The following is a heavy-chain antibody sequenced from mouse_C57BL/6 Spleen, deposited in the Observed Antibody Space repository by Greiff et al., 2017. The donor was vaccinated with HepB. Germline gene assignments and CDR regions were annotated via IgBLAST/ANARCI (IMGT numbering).Heavy chain of an antibody. CDR1: GYAFSSYW. Sequence: QVQLKQSGAELVKPGASVKISCKASGYAFSSYWMNWVKQRPGKGLEWIGQIYPGDGDTNYNGKFKGKATLTADKSSSTAYMQLSSLTSEDSAVYFCARAYSNYLLGYFDVWGTGTTVTVSS. J-gene: IGHJ1*03. CDR3: ARAYSNYLLGYFDV. V-gene: IGHV1-80*01. D-gene: IGHD2-5*01. CDR2: IYPGDGDT.